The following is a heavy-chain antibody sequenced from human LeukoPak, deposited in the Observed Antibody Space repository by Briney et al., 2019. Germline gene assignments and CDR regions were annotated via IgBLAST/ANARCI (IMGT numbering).Heavy chain of an antibody. Sequence: GASVRVSCKVSGYTLTELSMHWVRQAPGKGLEWMGGLDPEDGETIYAQKFQGRVTMTEDTSTDTAYMELSSLGSEDTAVYYCATSFPLGGYNWFDPWGQGTLVTVSS. J-gene: IGHJ5*02. V-gene: IGHV1-24*01. CDR3: ATSFPLGGYNWFDP. CDR1: GYTLTELS. CDR2: LDPEDGET. D-gene: IGHD3-16*01.